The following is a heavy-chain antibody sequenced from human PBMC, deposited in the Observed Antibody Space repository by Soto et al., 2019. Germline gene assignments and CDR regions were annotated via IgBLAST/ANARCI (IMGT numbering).Heavy chain of an antibody. J-gene: IGHJ4*02. CDR1: GFTFSSYT. CDR2: ISGSGGST. V-gene: IGHV3-23*01. CDR3: AKERAVAV. Sequence: EVQLLESGGVLVQPGGSLRLSLAASGFTFSSYTMNWVRQAPGKGLEWVSSISGSGGSTYYADSVKGRFTSSRDNSKNTLYLQMSSLRAEDTAVYYCAKERAVAVWGQGTLVTVSS. D-gene: IGHD6-19*01.